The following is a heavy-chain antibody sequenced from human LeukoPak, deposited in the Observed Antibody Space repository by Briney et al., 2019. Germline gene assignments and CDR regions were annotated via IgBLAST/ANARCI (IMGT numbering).Heavy chain of an antibody. CDR2: IDPSDSYT. J-gene: IGHJ5*02. V-gene: IGHV5-10-1*01. CDR1: GYSFTSYW. D-gene: IGHD6-13*01. CDR3: ARNRAAAGHPRWFDP. Sequence: GESLQISCQGSGYSFTSYWISWVRQMPGKGLEWMGRIDPSDSYTNYSPSFQGHVTISADKSISTAYLQWSSLKASDTAMYYCARNRAAAGHPRWFDPWGQGTLVTVSS.